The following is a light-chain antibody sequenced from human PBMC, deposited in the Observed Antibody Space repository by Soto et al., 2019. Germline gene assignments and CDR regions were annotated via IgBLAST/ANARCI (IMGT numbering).Light chain of an antibody. CDR1: QSVRSNF. Sequence: GFTQSPGPLSLSPSERATLSCRASQSVRSNFLACYQEKPGQAPRLLIYGSSSRATGIPDRFSGSGSGTEFTLTISSLQSEDFAVYYCQQYHSWPPTFGQGTQVDIK. V-gene: IGKV3-20*01. CDR2: GSS. CDR3: QQYHSWPPT. J-gene: IGKJ1*01.